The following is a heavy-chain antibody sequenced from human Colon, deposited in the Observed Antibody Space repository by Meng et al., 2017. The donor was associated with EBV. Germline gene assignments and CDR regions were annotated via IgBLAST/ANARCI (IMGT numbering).Heavy chain of an antibody. CDR1: AYSFTSYW. Sequence: GAAVKKPGESLKISCKTSAYSFTSYWIGWVRQIPGKSLEWMGIIFPGDSDTRYSPSFQGQVTISADKSINTAYLQWSTLKASDTAMYYCARLRGLNGGSSEWFDPWGQGTLVTVSS. V-gene: IGHV5-51*03. CDR3: ARLRGLNGGSSEWFDP. D-gene: IGHD4-23*01. CDR2: IFPGDSDT. J-gene: IGHJ5*02.